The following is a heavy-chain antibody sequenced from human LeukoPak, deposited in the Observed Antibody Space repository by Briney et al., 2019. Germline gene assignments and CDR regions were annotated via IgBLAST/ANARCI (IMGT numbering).Heavy chain of an antibody. V-gene: IGHV4-31*02. J-gene: IGHJ6*02. CDR1: GFTFSSYA. Sequence: LRLSCAASGFTFSSYAMSWIRQHPGKGLEWIGYIYYSGSTYYNPSLKSRVTISVDTSKNQFSLKLSSVTDADTAVYYCARDYSGNSYYGMDVWGQGTTVTVSS. CDR3: ARDYSGNSYYGMDV. D-gene: IGHD4-23*01. CDR2: IYYSGST.